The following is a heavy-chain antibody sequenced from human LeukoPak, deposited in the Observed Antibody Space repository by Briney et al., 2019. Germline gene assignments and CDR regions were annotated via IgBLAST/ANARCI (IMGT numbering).Heavy chain of an antibody. Sequence: PSETLSLTCTVSGGSISSYYWSWLRQPPGKGLEGIGYIYYSGSTNYNASLTRRGTISVETPKKKCSLKLSSVTAADTAVYYCARDSSGWYYFDYWGQGTLVTVSS. J-gene: IGHJ4*02. CDR1: GGSISSYY. V-gene: IGHV4-59*01. CDR3: ARDSSGWYYFDY. D-gene: IGHD6-19*01. CDR2: IYYSGST.